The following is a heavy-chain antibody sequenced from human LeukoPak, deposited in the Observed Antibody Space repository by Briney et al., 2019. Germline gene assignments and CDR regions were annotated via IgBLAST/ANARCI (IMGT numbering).Heavy chain of an antibody. V-gene: IGHV1-18*01. CDR1: GYTFTSYG. D-gene: IGHD6-19*01. CDR2: ISAYNGNT. Sequence: ASVTVSCKASGYTFTSYGISWVRQAPGQGLEWMGWISAYNGNTNYAQKLQGRVTMTTDTSTSTAYMELRSLRSDDTAVYYCARGISTFGYSSGWSFDYWGQGTLVTVSS. J-gene: IGHJ4*02. CDR3: ARGISTFGYSSGWSFDY.